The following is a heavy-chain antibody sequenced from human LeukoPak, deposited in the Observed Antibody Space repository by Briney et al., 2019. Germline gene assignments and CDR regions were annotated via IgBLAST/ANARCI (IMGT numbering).Heavy chain of an antibody. D-gene: IGHD3-22*01. CDR1: GFTFDDYG. J-gene: IGHJ4*02. CDR3: ARGSRVVVIPIAFDY. CDR2: INWSSDSI. V-gene: IGHV3-20*04. Sequence: GGSLRLSCAASGFTFDDYGMSWVRQAPGKGLEWVSGINWSSDSIGYADSVRGRLTISRDNAENSLYLQMNSLRDEDTALYYCARGSRVVVIPIAFDYWGQGTLVTVSS.